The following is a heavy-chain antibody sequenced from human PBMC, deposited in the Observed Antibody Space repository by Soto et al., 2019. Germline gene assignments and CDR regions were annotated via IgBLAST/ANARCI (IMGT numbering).Heavy chain of an antibody. Sequence: QVQLVQSGAEVKKPGSSVKVSCKASGGTFSSYAISWVRQAPGQGLEWMGGIIPIFGTANYAQKFQGRVTITADESTSTAYMEMSSLRSEDTAVYYCARGLYYYDSSGYYFDYWGQGTLVTVSS. CDR2: IIPIFGTA. V-gene: IGHV1-69*01. CDR1: GGTFSSYA. J-gene: IGHJ4*02. D-gene: IGHD3-22*01. CDR3: ARGLYYYDSSGYYFDY.